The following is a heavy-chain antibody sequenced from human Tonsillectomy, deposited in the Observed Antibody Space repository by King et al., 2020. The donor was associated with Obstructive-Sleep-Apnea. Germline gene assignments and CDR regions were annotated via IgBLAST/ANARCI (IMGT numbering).Heavy chain of an antibody. V-gene: IGHV3-53*04. CDR3: ARVPYGDYAADYYGMDV. CDR2: IYSGGST. D-gene: IGHD4-17*01. Sequence: VQLVQSGGGLVQPGGSLRLSCAASGFTVSSNYMSWVRQAPGKGLEWVSVIYSGGSTYYADSVKGRFTISRHNSKNTLYLQMNSLRAEDTAVYYCARVPYGDYAADYYGMDVLGQGTTVTVS. J-gene: IGHJ6*02. CDR1: GFTVSSNY.